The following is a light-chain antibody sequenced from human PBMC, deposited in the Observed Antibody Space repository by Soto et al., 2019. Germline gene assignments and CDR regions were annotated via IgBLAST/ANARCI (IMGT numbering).Light chain of an antibody. CDR1: QSVSGN. V-gene: IGKV3D-20*02. J-gene: IGKJ5*01. CDR3: QQRSSRIT. Sequence: EIVMTQSPATLSVSPGQRSTLSCRASQSVSGNLAWYKQKPGQAPRLLIYGASSRATGIPDRLSGSASGTEFTLTISRMEPEDFAVYYCQQRSSRITFGQGTRLEIK. CDR2: GAS.